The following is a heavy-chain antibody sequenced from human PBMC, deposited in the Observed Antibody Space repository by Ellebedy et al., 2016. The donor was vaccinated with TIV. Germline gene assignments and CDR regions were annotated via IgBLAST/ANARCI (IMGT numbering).Heavy chain of an antibody. CDR3: AKVFRSSSHKAFDI. J-gene: IGHJ3*02. V-gene: IGHV3-30*18. CDR2: ISYDGSNK. CDR1: GFTFSSYG. D-gene: IGHD6-13*01. Sequence: GGSLRLXCAASGFTFSSYGMHWVRQAPGKGLEWVAVISYDGSNKYYADSVKGRFTISRDNSKNTLYLQMNSLRAEDTAVYYCAKVFRSSSHKAFDIWGQGTMVTVSS.